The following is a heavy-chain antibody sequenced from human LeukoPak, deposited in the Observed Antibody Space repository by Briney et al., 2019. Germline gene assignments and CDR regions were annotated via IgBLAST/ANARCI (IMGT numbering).Heavy chain of an antibody. J-gene: IGHJ4*02. D-gene: IGHD3-3*01. CDR1: GGSFSSYY. CDR3: ARAYYDFWSGYYAAREPEKYYFDY. Sequence: SETLSLTCAVYGGSFSSYYWSWIRQPPGEGLEWIGEINHSGSTNYNPSLKSRVTISVDTSKNQFSLKLSSVTAADTAVYYCARAYYDFWSGYYAAREPEKYYFDYWGQGTLVTVSS. V-gene: IGHV4-34*01. CDR2: INHSGST.